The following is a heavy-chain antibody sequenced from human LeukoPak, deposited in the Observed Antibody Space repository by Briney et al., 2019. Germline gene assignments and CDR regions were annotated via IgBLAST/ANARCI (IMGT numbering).Heavy chain of an antibody. CDR2: MNPNSGNT. CDR3: AREEQWLVRYFDY. J-gene: IGHJ4*02. CDR1: GYTFTSYD. Sequence: GASVRVSCKASGYTFTSYDINWVRQATGQGLEWMGWMNPNSGNTGYAQKFQGRVTMTRNTSISTAYMELSSLRSEDTAVYYCAREEQWLVRYFDYWGQGTLVTVSS. D-gene: IGHD6-19*01. V-gene: IGHV1-8*01.